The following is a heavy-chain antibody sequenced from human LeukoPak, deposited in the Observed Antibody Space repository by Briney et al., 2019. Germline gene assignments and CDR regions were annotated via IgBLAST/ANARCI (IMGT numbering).Heavy chain of an antibody. D-gene: IGHD3-3*01. Sequence: PGRSLRLSCAASGFTFDDYSMHWVRQAPGKGLEWVSGISWNSGSIGYADSVKGRSTISRDNAKNSLYLQMNSLRAEDTALYYCAKDGDFWSGYVTPYYFDYWGQGTLVTVSS. V-gene: IGHV3-9*01. CDR3: AKDGDFWSGYVTPYYFDY. CDR2: ISWNSGSI. CDR1: GFTFDDYS. J-gene: IGHJ4*02.